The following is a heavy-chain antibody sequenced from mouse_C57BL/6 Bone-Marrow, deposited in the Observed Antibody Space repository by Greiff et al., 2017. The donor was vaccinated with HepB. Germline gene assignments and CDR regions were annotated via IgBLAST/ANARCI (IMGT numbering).Heavy chain of an antibody. V-gene: IGHV5-4*01. Sequence: DVQLVESGGGLVKPGGSLKLSCAASGFTFSSYAMSWVRQTPEKRLEWVATISDGGSYTYYPDNVKGRFTISRDNAKNNLYLQMSHLKSEDTAMYYCARIYYGNYGGAYWGQGTLVTVSA. CDR2: ISDGGSYT. D-gene: IGHD2-1*01. CDR3: ARIYYGNYGGAY. CDR1: GFTFSSYA. J-gene: IGHJ3*01.